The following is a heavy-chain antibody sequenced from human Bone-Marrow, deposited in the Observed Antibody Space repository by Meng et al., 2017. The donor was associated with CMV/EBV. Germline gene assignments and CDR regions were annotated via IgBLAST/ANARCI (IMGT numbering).Heavy chain of an antibody. Sequence: TGTSSRDNVSSRDRTWNWNRQSPSGGLEWLGRTYYRSKWYTDYAVSVKGRIAINPDTAKNQFSLQLNSVTPEDTAVYYCLRDGTCGHWGQGTLVTVSS. J-gene: IGHJ4*02. CDR2: TYYRSKWYT. CDR3: LRDGTCGH. V-gene: IGHV6-1*01. CDR1: RDNVSSRDRT. D-gene: IGHD2-21*01.